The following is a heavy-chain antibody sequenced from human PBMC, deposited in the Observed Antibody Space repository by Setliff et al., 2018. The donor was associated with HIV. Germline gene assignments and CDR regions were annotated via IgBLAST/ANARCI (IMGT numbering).Heavy chain of an antibody. CDR1: GYNFPTYG. J-gene: IGHJ2*01. CDR3: ARDDHYYDMGSILSDWFFDL. CDR2: VIPIFGST. D-gene: IGHD3-22*01. Sequence: SVKVSCKASGYNFPTYGISWVRQAPGQGLEWMGGVIPIFGSTTYAQKFQDRVTITADESKDTVEMELSSLTSEDTAVYFCARDDHYYDMGSILSDWFFDLWDRGTLVTVSS. V-gene: IGHV1-69*13.